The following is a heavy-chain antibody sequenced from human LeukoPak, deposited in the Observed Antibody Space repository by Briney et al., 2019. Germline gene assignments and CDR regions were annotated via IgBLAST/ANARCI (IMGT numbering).Heavy chain of an antibody. CDR3: ARDKLGYYYYYMDV. Sequence: GGSLRLSCAASGFTFSRYGMSWVRQAPGKGLEWVANIKQDGSEKYYVDSVKGRFTISRDNAKNSLYLQMNSLRAEDTAVYYCARDKLGYYYYYMDVWGKGTTVTVSS. D-gene: IGHD6-13*01. CDR2: IKQDGSEK. V-gene: IGHV3-7*01. J-gene: IGHJ6*03. CDR1: GFTFSRYG.